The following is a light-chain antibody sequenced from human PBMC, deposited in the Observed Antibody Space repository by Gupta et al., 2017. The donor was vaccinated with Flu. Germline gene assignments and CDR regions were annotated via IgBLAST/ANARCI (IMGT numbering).Light chain of an antibody. CDR3: QQRSNWPIT. CDR1: QSVSSY. Sequence: EIVLTQSPATLSLFPGERATRSCRASQSVSSYLAWYQQKPGQAPRLLIYDASNRATGIPARFSGSGSGTDFTLTISSLEPEDFAVYYCQQRSNWPITFGQGTRLEIK. CDR2: DAS. J-gene: IGKJ5*01. V-gene: IGKV3-11*01.